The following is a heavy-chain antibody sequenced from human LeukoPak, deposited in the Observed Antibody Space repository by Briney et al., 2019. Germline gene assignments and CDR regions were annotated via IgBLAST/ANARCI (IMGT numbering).Heavy chain of an antibody. CDR2: INPNSGGT. CDR1: GYTXTGYY. CDR3: ARTANKYYDSSGYYRY. J-gene: IGHJ4*02. D-gene: IGHD3-22*01. Sequence: ASVKVSCKASGYTXTGYYMHGVRQAPGQGLEWMGWINPNSGGTNYAQKFQGRVTMTRDTSISTAYMELSRLRSDDTAVYYCARTANKYYDSSGYYRYWGQGTLVTVSS. V-gene: IGHV1-2*02.